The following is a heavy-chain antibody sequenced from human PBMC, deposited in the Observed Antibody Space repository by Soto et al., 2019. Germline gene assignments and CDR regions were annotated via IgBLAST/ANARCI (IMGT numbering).Heavy chain of an antibody. CDR3: TRELYTYGPTNWFDP. CDR1: GFSFLNYW. J-gene: IGHJ5*02. V-gene: IGHV3-7*03. CDR2: IKQDGSEQ. Sequence: GGSLRLSCAASGFSFLNYWMTWVRQAPGKGLQRVASIKQDGSEQYYVDSVKGRFTISRDDSKSIAYLQMNSLKTEDTAVYYCTRELYTYGPTNWFDPWGQGTLVTVSS. D-gene: IGHD5-18*01.